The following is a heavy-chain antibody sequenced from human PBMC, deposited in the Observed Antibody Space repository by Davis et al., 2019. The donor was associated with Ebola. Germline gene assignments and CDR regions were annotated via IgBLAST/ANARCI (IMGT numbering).Heavy chain of an antibody. V-gene: IGHV4-61*01. Sequence: SETLSLTCTVSGGSVSSGSYYWSWIRQPPGKGLEWFGYIYYSGSTNYNPSLKSRVTISVDTSKNQFSLKLSSVTAADTAVYYCARVGVGAGPWGQGTLVTVSS. J-gene: IGHJ5*02. CDR1: GGSVSSGSYY. D-gene: IGHD1-26*01. CDR3: ARVGVGAGP. CDR2: IYYSGST.